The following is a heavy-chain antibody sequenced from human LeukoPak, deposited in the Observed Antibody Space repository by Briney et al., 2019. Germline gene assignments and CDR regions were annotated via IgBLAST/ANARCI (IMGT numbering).Heavy chain of an antibody. J-gene: IGHJ4*02. CDR1: GGSMNSGVHY. CDR2: IYYSGST. Sequence: SETLSLTCTVSGGSMNSGVHYWNWVRQQPGKGLEWIGYIYYSGSTYCNPSLESRVTISVDTSKNQFSLKLSPVTAADTAVYYCARDLSGYAPNFDYWGQGTLVTVSS. D-gene: IGHD5-12*01. CDR3: ARDLSGYAPNFDY. V-gene: IGHV4-31*03.